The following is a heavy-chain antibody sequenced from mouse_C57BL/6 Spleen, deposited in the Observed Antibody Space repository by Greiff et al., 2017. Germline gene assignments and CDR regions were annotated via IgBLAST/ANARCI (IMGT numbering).Heavy chain of an antibody. CDR2: IRNRANNHAT. CDR3: TPHSYGSRTGFAY. D-gene: IGHD1-1*01. V-gene: IGHV6-6*01. CDR1: GFTFSDAW. J-gene: IGHJ3*01. Sequence: DVMLVESGGGLVQPGGSMTLSCAASGFTFSDAWMDWVRQSPETGLEWVAEIRNRANNHATYYAESVKGRFTISIDESKSSCYLQMNSLRAEDTDIYYCTPHSYGSRTGFAYWGQGTLVTVSA.